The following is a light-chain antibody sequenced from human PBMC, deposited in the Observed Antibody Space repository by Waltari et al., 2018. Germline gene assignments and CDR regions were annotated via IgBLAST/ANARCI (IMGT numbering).Light chain of an antibody. CDR2: EVS. V-gene: IGLV2-8*01. Sequence: QSALTQPPSASGSPGPSVTISCTGTSSDVGGYNFVSWYQQPPGKAPKPMIYEVSKRPSGVPDRFSGSKSGNTASLTVSGLQAEDEADYYCSSYAGSNNWVFGGGTKLTVL. CDR3: SSYAGSNNWV. J-gene: IGLJ3*02. CDR1: SSDVGGYNF.